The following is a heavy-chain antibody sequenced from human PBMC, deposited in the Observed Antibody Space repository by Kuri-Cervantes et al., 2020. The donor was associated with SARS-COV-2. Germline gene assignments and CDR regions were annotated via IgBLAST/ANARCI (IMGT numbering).Heavy chain of an antibody. CDR3: ARDRKYYDFWSGPNYYMDV. CDR2: ISGSGGST. CDR1: GFTFSSYA. Sequence: GESLKISRAASGFTFSSYAMSWVRQAPGKGLEWVSAISGSGGSTYYADSVKGRFTISRDNSKNTLYLQMNSLRAEDTAVYYCARDRKYYDFWSGPNYYMDVWGKGTTVTVSS. D-gene: IGHD3-3*01. V-gene: IGHV3-23*01. J-gene: IGHJ6*03.